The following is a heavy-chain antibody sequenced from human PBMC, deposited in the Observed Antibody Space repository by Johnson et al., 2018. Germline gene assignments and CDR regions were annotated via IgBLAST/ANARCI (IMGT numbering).Heavy chain of an antibody. CDR2: INWNGGST. V-gene: IGHV3-9*01. CDR3: ARHLRSSWDNDAFDI. Sequence: VQLVESGGGLVQPGRSLRLSCAASGFTFDDYAMHWVRQAPGKGLEWVSGINWNGGSTGYADSVKGRFTISRDNAKNSLYLQMNSLRAEDTSLYICARHLRSSWDNDAFDIWGQGTLVTVSS. D-gene: IGHD6-13*01. CDR1: GFTFDDYA. J-gene: IGHJ3*02.